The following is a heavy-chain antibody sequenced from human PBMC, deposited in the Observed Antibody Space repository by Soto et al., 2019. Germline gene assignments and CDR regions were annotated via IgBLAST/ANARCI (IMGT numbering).Heavy chain of an antibody. V-gene: IGHV1-18*01. CDR2: ISGYNDDT. CDR3: ARSGSYYPARNWFGP. J-gene: IGHJ5*02. CDR1: GDTFTSYG. Sequence: ASVKVSCEACGDTFTSYGISWVRQAPGQGLEWMGWISGYNDDTNHAQKLQGRVTMTKDTSTSTAYMELRSLRSDDTAVYYCARSGSYYPARNWFGPWGQGTLVTVSS. D-gene: IGHD3-10*01.